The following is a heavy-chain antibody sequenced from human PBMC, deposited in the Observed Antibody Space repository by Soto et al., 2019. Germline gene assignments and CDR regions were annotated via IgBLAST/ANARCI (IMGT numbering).Heavy chain of an antibody. CDR1: GFTFSSYA. CDR2: ISGSGGST. V-gene: IGHV3-23*01. D-gene: IGHD3-3*01. CDR3: AKGRKVLRFLEWLVPDFDY. Sequence: GGSLRLSCAASGFTFSSYAMSWVRQAPGKGLEWVSAISGSGGSTYYADSVKGRFTISRDNSKNTLYLQMNSLRAEDTAVYYCAKGRKVLRFLEWLVPDFDYWGQGTLVTVSS. J-gene: IGHJ4*02.